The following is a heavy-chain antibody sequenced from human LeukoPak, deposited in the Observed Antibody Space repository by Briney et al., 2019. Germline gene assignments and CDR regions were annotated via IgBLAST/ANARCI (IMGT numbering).Heavy chain of an antibody. V-gene: IGHV3-7*01. D-gene: IGHD2-2*01. CDR1: GFTFSSYW. J-gene: IGHJ4*02. CDR2: IKQDGSEK. CDR3: ARDLSPTQCSSTSCPLHYFDY. Sequence: PGGSLRLSCAASGFTFSSYWMSWVRQAPGKGLEWVANIKQDGSEKYYVDSVKGRFTISRDNAKNSLYLQMNSLRAEDTAVYYCARDLSPTQCSSTSCPLHYFDYWGQGTLVTVSS.